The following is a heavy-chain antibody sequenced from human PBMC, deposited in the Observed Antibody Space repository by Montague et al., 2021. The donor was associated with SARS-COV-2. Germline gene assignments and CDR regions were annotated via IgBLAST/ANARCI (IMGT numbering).Heavy chain of an antibody. J-gene: IGHJ6*02. CDR2: ISYDGSNK. Sequence: SLRLSCAASGFTISSYAMHWVRRAPGKGLEWVAVISYDGSNKYYADSVKGRFTISRDNSKNTLYLQMNSLRAEDTAVYYCARDLGGYYGMDVWGQRTTVTVSS. V-gene: IGHV3-30*04. CDR1: GFTISSYA. CDR3: ARDLGGYYGMDV. D-gene: IGHD2-15*01.